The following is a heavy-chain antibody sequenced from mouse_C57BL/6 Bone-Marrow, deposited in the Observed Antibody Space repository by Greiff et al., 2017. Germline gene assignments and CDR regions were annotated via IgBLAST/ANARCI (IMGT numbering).Heavy chain of an antibody. Sequence: QVQLQQPGAELVRPGSSVKLSCKASGYTFTSYWMDWVKQRPGQGLEWIGNIYPSDSETHYNQKFKDKATLTVDKASSTAYMQLSSLTSADSAVYYCARSTVVAHWYFDVWGTGTTVTVSS. V-gene: IGHV1-61*01. CDR3: ARSTVVAHWYFDV. CDR1: GYTFTSYW. D-gene: IGHD1-1*01. J-gene: IGHJ1*03. CDR2: IYPSDSET.